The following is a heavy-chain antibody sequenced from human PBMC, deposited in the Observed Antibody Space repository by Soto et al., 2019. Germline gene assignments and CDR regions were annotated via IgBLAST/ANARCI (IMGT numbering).Heavy chain of an antibody. Sequence: ASGKGSCNASGYTFNSYGISWVRQAPGQGLEWMGWISAYNGNTNYAQKVQGRVTMTTDTSTSTAYMELRSLRSDDTAVYYCARDLEYQPQYPRGQGPSFPVS. CDR3: ARDLEYQPQYP. D-gene: IGHD2-2*01. V-gene: IGHV1-18*04. CDR1: GYTFNSYG. J-gene: IGHJ5*02. CDR2: ISAYNGNT.